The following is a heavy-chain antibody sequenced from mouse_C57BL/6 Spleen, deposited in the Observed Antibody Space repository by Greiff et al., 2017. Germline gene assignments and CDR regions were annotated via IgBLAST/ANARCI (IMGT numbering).Heavy chain of an antibody. J-gene: IGHJ3*01. D-gene: IGHD2-1*01. V-gene: IGHV1-59*01. CDR1: GYTFTSYW. Sequence: QVQLQQPGAELVRPGTSVKLSCKASGYTFTSYWMHWVKQRPGQGLEWIGVIDPSDSYTNYNQKFKGKATLTVDTSPSTAYMQLSSLTSEDSAVYYCARRGNEGFAYWGQGTLVTVSA. CDR2: IDPSDSYT. CDR3: ARRGNEGFAY.